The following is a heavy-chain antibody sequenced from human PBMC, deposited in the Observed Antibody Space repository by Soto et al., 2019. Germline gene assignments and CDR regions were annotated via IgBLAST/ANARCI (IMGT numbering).Heavy chain of an antibody. D-gene: IGHD6-6*01. Sequence: QVQLVESGGGVVQPGRSLRLSCAVSGFTFSDYGMHWVRQAPGKGLEWVAVMSYAGTYKYYADSVKGRFTISRDLSGNTLFLQMTSLRLADTAVYFCGKEMDLRTVLKSSSPWGDYWGQGTLVTVSS. CDR1: GFTFSDYG. CDR3: GKEMDLRTVLKSSSPWGDY. CDR2: MSYAGTYK. J-gene: IGHJ4*02. V-gene: IGHV3-30*18.